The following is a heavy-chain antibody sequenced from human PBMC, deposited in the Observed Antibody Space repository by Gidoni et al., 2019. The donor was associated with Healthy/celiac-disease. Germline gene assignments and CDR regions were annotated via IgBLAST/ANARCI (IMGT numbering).Heavy chain of an antibody. V-gene: IGHV3-21*01. CDR3: ARDLVHYYYGMDV. CDR1: GFTFSSYS. D-gene: IGHD6-6*01. J-gene: IGHJ6*02. CDR2: ISSSSSYI. Sequence: EVQLVESGGGLVKPGGSLRLACAASGFTFSSYSMNWVRQAPGKGLECVSSISSSSSYIYYADSVKGRFTISRDNAKNSLYLQMNSLRAEDTAVYYCARDLVHYYYGMDVWGQGTTVTVSS.